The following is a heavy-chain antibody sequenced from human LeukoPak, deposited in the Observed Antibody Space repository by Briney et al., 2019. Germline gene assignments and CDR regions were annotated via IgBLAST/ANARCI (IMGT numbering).Heavy chain of an antibody. CDR1: GGTFSSYA. Sequence: ASVKVSCKASGGTFSSYAISWVRQAPGQGLEWMGRIIPILGIANYAQKFQGRVTITADKSTSTAYMELSSLRSEDTAVYYCARGKLDPKGIVVVPAAIRGDAFDIWGQGTMVTVSS. J-gene: IGHJ3*02. V-gene: IGHV1-69*04. CDR2: IIPILGIA. CDR3: ARGKLDPKGIVVVPAAIRGDAFDI. D-gene: IGHD2-2*02.